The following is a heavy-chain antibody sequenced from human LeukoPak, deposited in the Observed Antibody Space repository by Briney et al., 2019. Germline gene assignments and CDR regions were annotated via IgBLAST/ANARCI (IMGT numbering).Heavy chain of an antibody. V-gene: IGHV4-31*03. Sequence: SETLSLTCTVSGGSISSGGYYWSWIRQHSGKGLEWIGYIYYSGSTYYNPSLKSRVTISVDTSKNQFSLKLSSVTAADTAVYYCARGLLTGAFDIWGQGTMVTVSS. CDR3: ARGLLTGAFDI. CDR1: GGSISSGGYY. J-gene: IGHJ3*02. D-gene: IGHD2-15*01. CDR2: IYYSGST.